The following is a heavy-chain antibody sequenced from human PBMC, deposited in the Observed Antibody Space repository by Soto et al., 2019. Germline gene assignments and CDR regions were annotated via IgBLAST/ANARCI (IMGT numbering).Heavy chain of an antibody. CDR3: ALDSATTVTTKWFDP. V-gene: IGHV1-18*01. CDR1: GYTFTSYG. CDR2: ISAYNGNT. D-gene: IGHD4-17*01. J-gene: IGHJ5*02. Sequence: ASVKVSCKASGYTFTSYGISWVRQAPGQGLEWMGWISAYNGNTNYAQKLQGRVTMTTDTSTSTAYMELRSLRSDDTAVYYCALDSATTVTTKWFDPWGQGTLVTVSS.